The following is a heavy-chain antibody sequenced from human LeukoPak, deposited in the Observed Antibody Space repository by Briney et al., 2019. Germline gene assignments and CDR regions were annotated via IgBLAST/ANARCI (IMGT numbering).Heavy chain of an antibody. CDR2: FSTSGGST. D-gene: IGHD5-24*01. V-gene: IGHV3-23*01. Sequence: GGSLRLSCAASGFIFSTNAVSWVREARGRGLEWVSGFSTSGGSTYFADSVKSRLTISRDNSKNTLYLQMNSLRDEDTAVYYCARDRQLLNYWGQGTLVTVSS. CDR1: GFIFSTNA. CDR3: ARDRQLLNY. J-gene: IGHJ4*02.